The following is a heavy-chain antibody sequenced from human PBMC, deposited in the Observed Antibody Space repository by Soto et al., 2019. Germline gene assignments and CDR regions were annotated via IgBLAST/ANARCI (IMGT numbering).Heavy chain of an antibody. Sequence: QVQLVQSGAEVKKPGASVKVSCKASGYTFTSYGISWVRQAPGQGLEWMGWISAYNGNTNYAQKLQGRVTMTTATSTSTAYMARKSLRSDDTAVYYCARVRIGSWYYFHYWGQGTLVTVSS. V-gene: IGHV1-18*01. J-gene: IGHJ4*02. CDR2: ISAYNGNT. CDR3: ARVRIGSWYYFHY. D-gene: IGHD6-13*01. CDR1: GYTFTSYG.